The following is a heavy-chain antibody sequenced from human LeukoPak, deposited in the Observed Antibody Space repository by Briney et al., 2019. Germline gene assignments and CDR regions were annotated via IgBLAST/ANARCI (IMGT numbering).Heavy chain of an antibody. CDR2: ISHDGSRI. Sequence: PGTSLRLSCAASGFTFSNYDMHWVRQAPGKGLEWVADISHDGSRIYYIDSVKGRFTISRDNSKNTLYLQMNSLRVEDTAIYYCAKGPWELRPYYFDYWGQGTLVTVSS. V-gene: IGHV3-30*18. D-gene: IGHD1-26*01. CDR1: GFTFSNYD. CDR3: AKGPWELRPYYFDY. J-gene: IGHJ4*02.